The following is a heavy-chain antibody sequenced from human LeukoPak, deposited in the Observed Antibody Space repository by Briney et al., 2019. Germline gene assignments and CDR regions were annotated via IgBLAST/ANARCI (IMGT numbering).Heavy chain of an antibody. CDR1: GFTFSSYA. CDR3: AKGGWRTGDGMNV. Sequence: GGSLRLSCAASGFTFSSYAMRWVRQAPGKGLEWVSAISPSSGTFYADSVKGRFTISRDNSKNTLYLQMNSLRVDDTAVYYCAKGGWRTGDGMNVWGQGATVTVSS. J-gene: IGHJ6*02. D-gene: IGHD6-19*01. V-gene: IGHV3-23*01. CDR2: ISPSSGT.